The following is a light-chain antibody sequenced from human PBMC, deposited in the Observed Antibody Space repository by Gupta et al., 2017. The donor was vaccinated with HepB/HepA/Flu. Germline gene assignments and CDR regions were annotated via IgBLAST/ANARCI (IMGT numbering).Light chain of an antibody. CDR1: SSDVGGYNY. V-gene: IGLV2-11*01. J-gene: IGLJ2*01. CDR3: SSYAGSYTVV. Sequence: QSALTQPRSVSGSPGQSVTISCTGTSSDVGGYNYVSWYQQHPGKAPKLMIYDVNKRPAGVPDRFSGSKSGNTASLTISGLQAEDAADYYCSSYAGSYTVVFGGGIKLTVL. CDR2: DVN.